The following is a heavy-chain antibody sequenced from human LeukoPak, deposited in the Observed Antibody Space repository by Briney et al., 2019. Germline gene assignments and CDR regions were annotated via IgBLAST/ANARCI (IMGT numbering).Heavy chain of an antibody. V-gene: IGHV3-7*01. J-gene: IGHJ4*02. Sequence: GGSLRLSCAASGFTFSSYWMSWVRQAPGKGLEWVANINQDGSEKYYVDSVKGRFTISRDNAKNSLYLQMNSLRAEDTAVYYCARRGGSSSWYLKYCFDYWGQGTLVTVSS. D-gene: IGHD6-13*01. CDR3: ARRGGSSSWYLKYCFDY. CDR2: INQDGSEK. CDR1: GFTFSSYW.